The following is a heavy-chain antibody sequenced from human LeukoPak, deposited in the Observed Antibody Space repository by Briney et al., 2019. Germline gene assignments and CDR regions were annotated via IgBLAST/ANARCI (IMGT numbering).Heavy chain of an antibody. J-gene: IGHJ4*02. CDR2: IYYSGST. V-gene: IGHV4-30-4*08. Sequence: PSETLSLTCTVSGGSFSSGDYYWSWIRQPPGKGLEWIGYIYYSGSTYYNPSLKGRVTISVDTSKNQFSLKLSSVTAADTAVYYCARDVATLYYFDYWGQGTLVTVSS. D-gene: IGHD6-6*01. CDR1: GGSFSSGDYY. CDR3: ARDVATLYYFDY.